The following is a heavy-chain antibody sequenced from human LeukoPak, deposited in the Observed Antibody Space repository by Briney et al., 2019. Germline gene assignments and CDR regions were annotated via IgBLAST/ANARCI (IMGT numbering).Heavy chain of an antibody. CDR2: IYHTGST. D-gene: IGHD3-22*01. V-gene: IGHV4-59*01. CDR1: GASISSSY. Sequence: SETLSLTCTVSGASISSSYWSWIRQSPGKGLEWIGYIYHTGSTKYNPSLESRVTISVGTSKNHFSLTLTSVTAADTAVYYCARGYFDSRGYSNAFDYWGQGALVTVSS. J-gene: IGHJ4*02. CDR3: ARGYFDSRGYSNAFDY.